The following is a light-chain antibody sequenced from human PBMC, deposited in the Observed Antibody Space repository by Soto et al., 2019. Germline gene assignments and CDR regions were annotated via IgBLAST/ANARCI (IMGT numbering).Light chain of an antibody. V-gene: IGKV3-15*01. CDR3: QEYNTWPWT. Sequence: EIVMTQSPATLSVSPWERATLSCMASQNLGSGYLAWYQQKPGQAPRVLIYGASTRATGIPARFTGSGSGTEFILTITSLQSEDSAVYYCQEYNTWPWTFGQGTKVDI. CDR2: GAS. CDR1: QNLGSGY. J-gene: IGKJ1*01.